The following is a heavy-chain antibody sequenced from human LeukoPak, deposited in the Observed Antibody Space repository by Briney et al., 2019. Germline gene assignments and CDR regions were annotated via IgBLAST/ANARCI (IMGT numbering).Heavy chain of an antibody. J-gene: IGHJ4*02. CDR2: ISSRSSAI. CDR3: TKSRVGATNFDH. D-gene: IGHD1-26*01. V-gene: IGHV3-48*04. Sequence: PGGSLRLSCAASGFTFSSYTMNWVRQAPGKGLEWPSFISSRSSAIFYADSVKGRFTISRDNAKNSLYLQMNSLRAEDTALYYCTKSRVGATNFDHWGQGTLVTVSS. CDR1: GFTFSSYT.